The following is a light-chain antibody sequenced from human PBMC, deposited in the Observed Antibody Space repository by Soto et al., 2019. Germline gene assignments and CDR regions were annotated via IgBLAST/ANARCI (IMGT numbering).Light chain of an antibody. CDR3: QNYNGAPWT. CDR1: QGISTY. V-gene: IGKV1-27*01. J-gene: IGKJ1*01. CDR2: AAS. Sequence: DIQMTQSPSSLSASLGDRVTITCRASQGISTYLVWYQQKPATVPKLLIFAASTLQSGVPSRFSGSGSGTDFTLTISSLQPEDVANYYCQNYNGAPWTFGQGTKVESK.